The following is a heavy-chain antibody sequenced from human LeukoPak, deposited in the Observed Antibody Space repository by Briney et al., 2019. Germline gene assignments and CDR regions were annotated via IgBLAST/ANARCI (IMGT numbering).Heavy chain of an antibody. Sequence: ASVKVSCKASGYTFNSSYMHWVRQAPGQGLEWMGIINPSDDSTRYAQKFQGRVTMTKDTSTDTVYMHLSSLSSDDTAVYYCARAYYESSAYRHAVYFDYWGQGTLVTVSS. J-gene: IGHJ4*02. D-gene: IGHD3-22*01. V-gene: IGHV1-46*02. CDR3: ARAYYESSAYRHAVYFDY. CDR2: INPSDDST. CDR1: GYTFNSSY.